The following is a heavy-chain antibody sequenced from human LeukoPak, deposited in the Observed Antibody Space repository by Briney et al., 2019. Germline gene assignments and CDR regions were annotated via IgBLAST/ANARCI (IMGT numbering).Heavy chain of an antibody. CDR2: IKQDGSEK. Sequence: GGSLRLSCAASGFTFDDYAMHWVRQAPGKGLEWVANIKQDGSEKYYVDSVKGRFTISRDNSKNTLYLQMFSLRAEDTAVYYCAKAVGRFGEFSYWGQGNLVTVSS. J-gene: IGHJ4*02. V-gene: IGHV3-7*03. D-gene: IGHD3-10*01. CDR1: GFTFDDYA. CDR3: AKAVGRFGEFSY.